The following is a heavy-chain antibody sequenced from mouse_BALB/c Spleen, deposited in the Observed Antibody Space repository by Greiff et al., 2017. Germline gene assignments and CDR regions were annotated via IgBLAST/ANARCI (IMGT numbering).Heavy chain of an antibody. D-gene: IGHD2-1*01. Sequence: VQLQQSGPSLVKPSQTLSLTCSVTGDSITSGYWNWIRKFPGNKLEYMGYISYSGSTYYNPSLKSRISITRDTSKNQYYLQLTSVTTEDTATYYCARSPYGNYWYFDVWGAGTTVTVSS. CDR1: GDSITSGY. V-gene: IGHV3-8*02. J-gene: IGHJ1*01. CDR2: ISYSGST. CDR3: ARSPYGNYWYFDV.